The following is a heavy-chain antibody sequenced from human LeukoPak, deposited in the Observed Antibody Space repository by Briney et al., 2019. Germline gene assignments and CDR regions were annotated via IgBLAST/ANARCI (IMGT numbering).Heavy chain of an antibody. CDR1: GDSISSGAYS. V-gene: IGHV4-30-2*01. J-gene: IGHJ5*02. CDR3: ARELWFANAPGSWLDP. Sequence: PSQTLSLTPVVSGDSISSGAYSWGWTRQPPGKGLEWIGYIFHTGSTFYNPSLKSRLTISVDNSKNQFSLRLSSVTAADTAVYYCARELWFANAPGSWLDPWGQGTLVTVSS. D-gene: IGHD3-10*01. CDR2: IFHTGST.